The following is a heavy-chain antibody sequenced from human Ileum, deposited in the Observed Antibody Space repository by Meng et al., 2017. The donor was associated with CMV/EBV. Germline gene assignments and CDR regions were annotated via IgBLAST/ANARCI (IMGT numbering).Heavy chain of an antibody. J-gene: IGHJ4*02. CDR2: IYYSGST. D-gene: IGHD1-26*01. Sequence: GSVSSGSYYWSWIRQPPGKGLEWIGYIYYSGSTNYNPSLKSRVTISVDTSKNQFSLKLSSVTAADTAVYYCARARTSIVGPRVVDYWGQGTLVTVSS. CDR3: ARARTSIVGPRVVDY. V-gene: IGHV4-61*01. CDR1: GSVSSGSYY.